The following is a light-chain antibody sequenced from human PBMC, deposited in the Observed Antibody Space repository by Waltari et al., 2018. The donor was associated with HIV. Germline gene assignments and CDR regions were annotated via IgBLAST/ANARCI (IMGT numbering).Light chain of an antibody. Sequence: DIRMTQSPSTLSASVGDRVIITWRASQSIGTWVAWYQHKPGKAPKLLISKASSLETGLPSRCSGSGSGKEFTITSSSVQHDDFANYYCQQYNTYKTFGQGTKVEIK. V-gene: IGKV1-5*03. CDR3: QQYNTYKT. J-gene: IGKJ1*01. CDR1: QSIGTW. CDR2: KAS.